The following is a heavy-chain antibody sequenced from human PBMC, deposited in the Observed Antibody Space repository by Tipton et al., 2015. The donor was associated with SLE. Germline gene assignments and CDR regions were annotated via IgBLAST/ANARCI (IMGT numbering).Heavy chain of an antibody. D-gene: IGHD6-13*01. J-gene: IGHJ4*02. V-gene: IGHV4-38-2*02. Sequence: TLSLTCTVSGYSISSDYYWGWIRQPQGKGLEWIGSIYHSGSTNYNPSLKRRVTISVDTSKNRFSLKLSSVTAADTAVYYCARGPGSPRPFDYWGQGTLVTVSS. CDR2: IYHSGST. CDR3: ARGPGSPRPFDY. CDR1: GYSISSDYY.